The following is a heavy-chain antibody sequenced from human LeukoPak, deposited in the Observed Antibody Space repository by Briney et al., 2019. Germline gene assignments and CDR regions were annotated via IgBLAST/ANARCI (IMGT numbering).Heavy chain of an antibody. CDR1: GGSFSGYY. V-gene: IGHV4-34*01. CDR3: ARRVGGTPRIYYYYYYMDV. CDR2: INHSGST. Sequence: PSETLSLTCAVYGGSFSGYYWSWIRQPPGKGLEWIGEINHSGSTNYNPSLKSRVTISVDTSKNQFSLKLSSVTAADTAVYYCARRVGGTPRIYYYYYYMDVWGKGTTVTISS. D-gene: IGHD3-3*01. J-gene: IGHJ6*03.